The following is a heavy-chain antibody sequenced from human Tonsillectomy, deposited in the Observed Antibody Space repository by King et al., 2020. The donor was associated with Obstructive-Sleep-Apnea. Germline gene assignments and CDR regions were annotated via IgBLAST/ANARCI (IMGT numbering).Heavy chain of an antibody. V-gene: IGHV4-38-2*02. J-gene: IGHJ6*02. CDR3: ARGNNYDFWSGYYPGGYYYYGMDV. CDR1: GYSISSGYY. D-gene: IGHD3-3*01. CDR2: IYHSGST. Sequence: PLQESGPGLVKPSETLSLTCTVSGYSISSGYYWGWIRQPPGKGLEWIGSIYHSGSTYYNPSLKSRVTISVDTSKNQFSLKLSSVTAADTAVYYCARGNNYDFWSGYYPGGYYYYGMDVWGQGTTVTVSS.